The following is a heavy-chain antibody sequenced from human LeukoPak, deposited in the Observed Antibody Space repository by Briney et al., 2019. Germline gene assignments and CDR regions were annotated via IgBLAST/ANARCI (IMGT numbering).Heavy chain of an antibody. CDR2: INPNSGGT. CDR3: ARVYYYGSGSYRGHNWFDP. D-gene: IGHD3-10*01. J-gene: IGHJ5*02. V-gene: IGHV1-2*06. Sequence: ASVKVSCKASGYTFASYGISWVRHAPGQGVEWMGRINPNSGGTNYAQKFQGRVTMTRHTSISTAYMELSRLRSDDTAVYYWARVYYYGSGSYRGHNWFDPWGQGTLVTVSS. CDR1: GYTFASYG.